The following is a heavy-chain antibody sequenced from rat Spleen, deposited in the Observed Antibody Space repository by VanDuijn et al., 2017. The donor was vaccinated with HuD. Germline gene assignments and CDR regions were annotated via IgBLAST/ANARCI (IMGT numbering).Heavy chain of an antibody. CDR2: IWGNGAT. J-gene: IGHJ2*01. D-gene: IGHD1-2*01. CDR3: ARSDYSSPYYFDY. CDR1: GFSLSNYG. V-gene: IGHV2S61*01. Sequence: VQLKESGPGLVKPSLTLSLTCTVSGFSLSNYGVIWVRQPPGEGLEWMGVIWGNGATNYNSALKSRLSISRDNSKSQVFLKMNNLQTEDTAMYFCARSDYSSPYYFDYWGQGVMVTVSS.